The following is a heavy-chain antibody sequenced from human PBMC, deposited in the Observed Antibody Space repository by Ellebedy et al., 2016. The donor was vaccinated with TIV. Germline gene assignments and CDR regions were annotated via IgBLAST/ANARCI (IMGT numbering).Heavy chain of an antibody. Sequence: ASVKVSXKASGYTFTSYDINWVRQATGQGLEWMGWMNPNSGNTGYAQKFQGRVTMTRNTSISTAYMELSSLRSEDTAVYYCARGWKQQLVRLGRVYYYYGMDVWGQGTTVTVSS. CDR2: MNPNSGNT. CDR1: GYTFTSYD. D-gene: IGHD6-13*01. V-gene: IGHV1-8*01. J-gene: IGHJ6*02. CDR3: ARGWKQQLVRLGRVYYYYGMDV.